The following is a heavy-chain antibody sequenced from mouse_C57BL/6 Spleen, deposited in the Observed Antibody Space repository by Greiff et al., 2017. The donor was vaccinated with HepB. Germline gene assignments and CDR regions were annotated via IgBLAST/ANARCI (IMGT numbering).Heavy chain of an antibody. V-gene: IGHV1-26*01. CDR1: GYTFTDYY. D-gene: IGHD2-3*01. J-gene: IGHJ1*03. Sequence: VQLQQSGPELVKPGASVKISCKASGYTFTDYYMNWVKQSHGKSLEWIGDINPNNGGTSYNQKFKGKATLTVDKYSSTAYMELRSLTSEDSAVYYCARGVYDVYYDWYFDVWGTGTTVTVSS. CDR2: INPNNGGT. CDR3: ARGVYDVYYDWYFDV.